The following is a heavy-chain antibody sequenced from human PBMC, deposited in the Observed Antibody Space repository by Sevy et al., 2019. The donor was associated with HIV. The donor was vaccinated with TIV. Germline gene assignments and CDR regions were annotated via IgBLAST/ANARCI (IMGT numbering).Heavy chain of an antibody. D-gene: IGHD3-10*01. V-gene: IGHV1-8*01. Sequence: ASVKVSCKASGYTFTNYEINWVRQATGQGLEWMGRMNPNSGETGYAPQFHGRVTMTRNTSLKIAYMELSSLTSDETAVYYCARDEQRPYYYGSGNMGHWGQGTLVTVSS. CDR1: GYTFTNYE. CDR3: ARDEQRPYYYGSGNMGH. CDR2: MNPNSGET. J-gene: IGHJ4*02.